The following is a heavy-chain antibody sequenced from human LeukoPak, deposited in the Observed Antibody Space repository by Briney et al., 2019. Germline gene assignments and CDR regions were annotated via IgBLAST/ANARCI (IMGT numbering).Heavy chain of an antibody. CDR3: ARDLRIVVVIPKRPLGY. CDR2: IKQDGSEK. Sequence: GGSLRLSCAASGFTFSCYWISWVRQAPRKGMEWVANIKQDGSEKYYVDSVKGRFTISRDNAKNSLYLQMNSLRAEDTAVYYCARDLRIVVVIPKRPLGYWGQGTLVTVSS. V-gene: IGHV3-7*01. CDR1: GFTFSCYW. J-gene: IGHJ4*02. D-gene: IGHD3-22*01.